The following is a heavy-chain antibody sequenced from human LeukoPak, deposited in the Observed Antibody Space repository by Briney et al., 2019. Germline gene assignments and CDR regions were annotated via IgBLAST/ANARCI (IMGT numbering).Heavy chain of an antibody. Sequence: PGGSQRLSCAASGFTFSSHSMSWVRQAPGKGLEWVSSISSSSSYIYYADSVKGRFTISRDNAKNSLYLQMNSLRAEDTAVYYCARANNYYDSSGYYYLIDYWGQGTLVTVSS. D-gene: IGHD3-22*01. V-gene: IGHV3-21*01. CDR2: ISSSSSYI. J-gene: IGHJ4*02. CDR3: ARANNYYDSSGYYYLIDY. CDR1: GFTFSSHS.